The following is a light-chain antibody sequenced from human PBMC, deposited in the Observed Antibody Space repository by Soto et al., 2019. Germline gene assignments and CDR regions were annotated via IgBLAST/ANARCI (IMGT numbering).Light chain of an antibody. J-gene: IGKJ1*01. CDR1: QSVSNW. CDR3: QQYSTYPWT. Sequence: DIQMTQTPSTLSVSVGDRVTITCRASQSVSNWLAWSQQKPGKAPKVLIYRASTLESGVPSRFSGSGSGTEFTLTISSLQADDFATYYCQQYSTYPWTFGQGNKVEIK. V-gene: IGKV1-5*03. CDR2: RAS.